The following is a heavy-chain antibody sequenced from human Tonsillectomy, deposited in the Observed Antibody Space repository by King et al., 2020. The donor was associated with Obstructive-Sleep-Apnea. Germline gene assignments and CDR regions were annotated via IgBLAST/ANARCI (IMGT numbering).Heavy chain of an antibody. CDR3: TRDKAMVTGVD. D-gene: IGHD5-18*01. CDR1: GFTFSGSA. V-gene: IGHV3-73*02. CDR2: IRSKANSYAT. Sequence: VQLVESGGGLVQPGGSLKLSCAASGFTFSGSAMHWVRQASGKGLEWVGRIRSKANSYATAYAASVKGRFTISRDDSKNTAFLQMNSLKTEDTAVYYCTRDKAMVTGVDWGQGTLVTVSS. J-gene: IGHJ4*02.